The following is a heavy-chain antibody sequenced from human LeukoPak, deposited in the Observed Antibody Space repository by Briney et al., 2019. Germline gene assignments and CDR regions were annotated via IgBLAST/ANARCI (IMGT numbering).Heavy chain of an antibody. V-gene: IGHV3-30-3*01. CDR1: GFTFSSYA. D-gene: IGHD3-10*01. CDR3: VSDYYNSGNYNYFEY. CDR2: ISYDGSNK. Sequence: GGSLRLSCAASGFTFSSYAMHWVRQAPGKGLEWVAVISYDGSNKYYADSVKGRFTISRDNSKNTLYLQMNSLRAEDTAVYYCVSDYYNSGNYNYFEYWGQGTLVTVSS. J-gene: IGHJ4*02.